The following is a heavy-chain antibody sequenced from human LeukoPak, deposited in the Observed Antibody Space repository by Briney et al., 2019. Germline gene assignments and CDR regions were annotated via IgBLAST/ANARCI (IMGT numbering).Heavy chain of an antibody. CDR3: ARNYYDSSGYYYFDY. CDR1: GYTFTSYG. Sequence: ASVKVSCKASGYTFTSYGISWVRQAPGQGLEWMGWISAYNGNTNYAQKLQGRVTMTTDTSTGAAYMELRSLRSDDTAVYYCARNYYDSSGYYYFDYWGQGTLVTVSS. V-gene: IGHV1-18*01. J-gene: IGHJ4*02. D-gene: IGHD3-22*01. CDR2: ISAYNGNT.